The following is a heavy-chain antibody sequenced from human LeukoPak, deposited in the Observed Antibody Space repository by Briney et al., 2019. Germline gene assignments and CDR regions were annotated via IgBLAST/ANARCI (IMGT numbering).Heavy chain of an antibody. CDR3: ARHGVATMGYYYYMDV. CDR2: IYHSGST. Sequence: SETLPLTCTVSGYSISSGYYWGWIRQPPGKGLEWIGNIYHSGSTYYNPSLKSRVTISVDTSKNYFSLNLSSVTAADTAVYYCARHGVATMGYYYYMDVWGKGTTVTVSS. D-gene: IGHD5-12*01. J-gene: IGHJ6*03. V-gene: IGHV4-38-2*02. CDR1: GYSISSGYY.